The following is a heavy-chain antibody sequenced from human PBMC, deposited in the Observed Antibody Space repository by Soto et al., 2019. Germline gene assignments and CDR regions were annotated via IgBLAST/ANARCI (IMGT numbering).Heavy chain of an antibody. CDR3: ARDITIFGVKGYYGMDV. CDR1: GFTFSSYE. Sequence: GGSLRLSCAASGFTFSSYEMNWVRQAPGKGLEWVSYISSSGSTIYYADSVKGRFTISRDNAKNSLYLQMNSLRAEDTAVYYCARDITIFGVKGYYGMDVWGQGTTVTV. V-gene: IGHV3-48*03. D-gene: IGHD3-3*01. CDR2: ISSSGSTI. J-gene: IGHJ6*02.